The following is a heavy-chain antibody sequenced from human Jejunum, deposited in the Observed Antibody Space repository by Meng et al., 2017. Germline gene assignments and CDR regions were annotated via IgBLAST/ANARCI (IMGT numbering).Heavy chain of an antibody. J-gene: IGHJ4*02. CDR3: ARDWGCRDGSCFSGLLEY. CDR1: GGSISSSNR. CDR2: MYHGGDT. D-gene: IGHD2-15*01. V-gene: IGHV4-4*02. Sequence: QLQLQESGPGLVKPSGTLSLTCGVSGGSISSSNRWSWVRQSPGKGLEWIGEMYHGGDTNYNPSLETRVTISTDTSRNECSLKLRSVTAADTAVYYCARDWGCRDGSCFSGLLEYWGQGILVTVSS.